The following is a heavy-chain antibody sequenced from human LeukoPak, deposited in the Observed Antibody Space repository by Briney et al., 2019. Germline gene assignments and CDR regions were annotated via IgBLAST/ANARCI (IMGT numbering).Heavy chain of an antibody. CDR2: IYYTGSA. D-gene: IGHD5-12*01. J-gene: IGHJ4*02. Sequence: SETLSLTCTISGDSINVNYWSWIRQPPGKGLEWIGHIYYTGSATYNPSLMSRVAISVDTSKNQFSLNLSSVTAADTAVYYCTRVNSANSGYPPPYDYWGQGILVTVSS. V-gene: IGHV4-59*01. CDR1: GDSINVNY. CDR3: TRVNSANSGYPPPYDY.